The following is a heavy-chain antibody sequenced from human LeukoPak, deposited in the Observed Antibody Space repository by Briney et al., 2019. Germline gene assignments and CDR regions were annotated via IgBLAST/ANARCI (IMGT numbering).Heavy chain of an antibody. CDR1: GGSISSYY. CDR3: ARSPPRDYSNYFDY. V-gene: IGHV4-59*01. CDR2: IYYSGST. Sequence: PSETLSLTCTVSGGSISSYYWSWIRQPPGKGLEWIGYIYYSGSTNYNPSLKSRVTISVDTSKNQFSLKLSSVTAADTAVYYCARSPPRDYSNYFDYWGQGTLVTVSS. J-gene: IGHJ4*02. D-gene: IGHD4-11*01.